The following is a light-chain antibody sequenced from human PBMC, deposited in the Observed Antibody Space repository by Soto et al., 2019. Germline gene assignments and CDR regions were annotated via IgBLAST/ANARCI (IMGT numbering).Light chain of an antibody. CDR2: DAS. CDR3: QQYENLPT. Sequence: DIQITQSPSSLSASLGERVTISCQASQDINNYLNWYQQKPGRAPKLLIYDASNLEAGVPSRFRGSGSGTDFTFTISRLQPEDIATYYCQQYENLPTFGQGTRLEIK. CDR1: QDINNY. V-gene: IGKV1-33*01. J-gene: IGKJ5*01.